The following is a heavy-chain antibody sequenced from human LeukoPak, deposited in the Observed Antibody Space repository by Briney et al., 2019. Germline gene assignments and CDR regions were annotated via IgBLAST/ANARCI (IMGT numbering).Heavy chain of an antibody. J-gene: IGHJ4*02. CDR3: ARVAPGHDIGRGYFDY. V-gene: IGHV3-48*01. Sequence: PGGSLRLSCAASGFTFSIYSMNWVRQAPGKGLEWISYITSSSGTIYYTDSMKGRFTISRDNAKNSLYLQMNSLRAEDTAVYYCARVAPGHDIGRGYFDYWGQGTLVTVSS. CDR1: GFTFSIYS. CDR2: ITSSSGTI. D-gene: IGHD2-21*01.